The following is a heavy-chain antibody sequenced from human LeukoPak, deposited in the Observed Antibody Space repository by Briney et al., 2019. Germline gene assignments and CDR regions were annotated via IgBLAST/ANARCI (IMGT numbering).Heavy chain of an antibody. CDR2: IIPIFGTA. J-gene: IGHJ4*02. V-gene: IGHV1-69*13. Sequence: PRASVKVSCKASGGTFSSYAISWVRQAPGQGLEWMGGIIPIFGTANYAQKFQGRVTITADESTSTAYMELSSLRSEDTAVYYCAAASYYYDSSAENYFDYWGQGTLVTVSS. CDR3: AAASYYYDSSAENYFDY. CDR1: GGTFSSYA. D-gene: IGHD3-22*01.